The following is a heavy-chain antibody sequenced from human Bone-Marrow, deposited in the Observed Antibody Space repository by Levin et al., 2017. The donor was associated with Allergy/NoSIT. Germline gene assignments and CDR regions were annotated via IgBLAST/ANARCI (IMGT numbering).Heavy chain of an antibody. CDR1: GFIFDNYG. D-gene: IGHD6-13*01. V-gene: IGHV3-33*01. CDR2: IWFDGSYK. J-gene: IGHJ4*02. Sequence: GGSLRLSCVASGFIFDNYGMHWVRQAPGKGLEWVGNIWFDGSYKNYVDSVKGRFTISRDNSKNTLYLQMNSLTVDDTAVYFCARDFEAAAHDNWGQGTLVTVSS. CDR3: ARDFEAAAHDN.